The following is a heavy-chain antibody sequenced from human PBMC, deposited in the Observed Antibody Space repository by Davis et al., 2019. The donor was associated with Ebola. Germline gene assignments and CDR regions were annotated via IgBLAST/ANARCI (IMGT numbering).Heavy chain of an antibody. CDR3: ARDGCSSTSCPPEDEGPYYYGMDV. J-gene: IGHJ6*02. CDR2: ISYDGSNK. D-gene: IGHD2-2*01. CDR1: GFTFSSYA. Sequence: GESLKISCAASGFTFSSYAMHWVHQAPGKGLEWVAVISYDGSNKYYADSVKGRFTISRDNSKNTLYLQMNSLRAEDTAVYYCARDGCSSTSCPPEDEGPYYYGMDVWGQGTTVTVSS. V-gene: IGHV3-30-3*01.